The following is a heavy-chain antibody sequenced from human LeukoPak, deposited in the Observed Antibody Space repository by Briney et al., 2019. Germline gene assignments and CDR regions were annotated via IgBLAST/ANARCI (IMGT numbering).Heavy chain of an antibody. CDR2: IYTSGST. J-gene: IGHJ6*03. CDR1: GGSISSGSYY. Sequence: PSETLSLTCTVSGGSISSGSYYWSWIRQPAGKGLEWIVRIYTSGSTNYNPSLKSRVTISVDTSKNQFSLKLSSVTAADTAVYYCVSSSYYYYYMDVWGKGTTVTVSS. V-gene: IGHV4-61*02. CDR3: VSSSYYYYYMDV. D-gene: IGHD6-6*01.